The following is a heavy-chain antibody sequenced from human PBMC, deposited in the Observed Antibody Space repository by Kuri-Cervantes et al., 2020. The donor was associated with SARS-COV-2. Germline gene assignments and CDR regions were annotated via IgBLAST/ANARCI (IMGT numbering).Heavy chain of an antibody. CDR1: EFTFSSYT. D-gene: IGHD2-8*01. V-gene: IGHV3-23*01. CDR2: ISGSGDIT. J-gene: IGHJ3*02. CDR3: ARDFNPIPLYCTI. Sequence: GGSLRLSCAASEFTFSSYTMHWVRQAPTKGLEWVSAISGSGDITYYGDSVQGRFTISRDNSKNTLYLQMNSLRAEDTAVYYCARDFNPIPLYCTIWGQGTVVTVSS.